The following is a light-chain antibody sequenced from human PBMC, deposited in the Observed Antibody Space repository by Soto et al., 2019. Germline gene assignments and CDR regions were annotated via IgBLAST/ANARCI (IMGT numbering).Light chain of an antibody. CDR1: QGINNS. J-gene: IGKJ3*01. Sequence: DIQMTQSPSSLSASVGDRVTITCRASQGINNSLAWYQQKPGKVPKLMIYAASTLQSGVPSRFSGSGSGTDFTLTISSLQPADIATYYFQKYNSAPFTFGPGTKVDIK. CDR3: QKYNSAPFT. V-gene: IGKV1-27*01. CDR2: AAS.